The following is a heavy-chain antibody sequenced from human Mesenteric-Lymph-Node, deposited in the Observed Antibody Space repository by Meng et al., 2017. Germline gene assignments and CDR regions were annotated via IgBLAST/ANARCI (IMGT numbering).Heavy chain of an antibody. D-gene: IGHD3-22*01. CDR3: ARVDSSGYFLDY. CDR1: GGSRSGYY. J-gene: IGHJ4*01. Sequence: QVQLKQWVAEVLKPSETLLLTCAVYGGSRSGYYWSWIRQPPGKGLEWIAYIYYSGSTYYNPSLKSRVILSVDTSKNQFSLKLSSVTAADTAVYYCARVDSSGYFLDYWGQGTLVTVSS. CDR2: IYYSGST. V-gene: IGHV4-34*02.